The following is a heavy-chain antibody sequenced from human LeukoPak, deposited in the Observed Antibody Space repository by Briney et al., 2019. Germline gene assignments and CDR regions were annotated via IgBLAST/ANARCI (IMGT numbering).Heavy chain of an antibody. D-gene: IGHD3-10*01. CDR2: IRSKTYGGTT. CDR3: TRGWFGELPADG. V-gene: IGHV3-49*04. CDR1: GFTFGDYA. J-gene: IGHJ4*02. Sequence: PGGSLRLSCTASGFTFGDYAMTWVRQAPGKGLEWVGFIRSKTYGGTTEYAASVKGRFTISRDDSKSIDYLQMNSLKTKATAVYYCTRGWFGELPADGWGKGTLVTVS.